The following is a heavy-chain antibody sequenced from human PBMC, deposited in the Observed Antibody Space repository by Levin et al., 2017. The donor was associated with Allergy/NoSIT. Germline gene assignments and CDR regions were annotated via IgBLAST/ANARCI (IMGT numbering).Heavy chain of an antibody. V-gene: IGHV3-21*01. CDR2: ISSSTTYI. J-gene: IGHJ4*02. CDR3: ARMYDIWTGGFDY. D-gene: IGHD3-9*01. CDR1: GFTFRSYT. Sequence: GGSLRLSCAASGFTFRSYTMIWVRQAPGKGLEWVSSISSSTTYIYYADSVKGRFTISRDNAKNSLFLRMNSLRAEDTAVYCCARMYDIWTGGFDYWGQGTQVTVSS.